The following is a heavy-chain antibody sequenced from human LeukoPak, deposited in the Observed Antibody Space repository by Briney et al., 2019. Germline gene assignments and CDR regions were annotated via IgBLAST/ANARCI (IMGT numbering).Heavy chain of an antibody. CDR1: GYSISSGYY. V-gene: IGHV4-4*07. Sequence: SETLSLTCTVSGYSISSGYYWSWIRQPAGKGLEWIGRIYTSGSTNYNPSLKSRVTMSVDTSKNQFSLKLSSVTAADTAVYYCARGLGTATDFDYWGQGTLVTVSS. D-gene: IGHD5-18*01. J-gene: IGHJ4*01. CDR2: IYTSGST. CDR3: ARGLGTATDFDY.